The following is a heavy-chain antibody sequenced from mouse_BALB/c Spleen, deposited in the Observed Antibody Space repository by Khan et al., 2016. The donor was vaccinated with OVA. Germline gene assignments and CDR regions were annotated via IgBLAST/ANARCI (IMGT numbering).Heavy chain of an antibody. Sequence: QVQLKESGAELARPGASVKMSCQASGYTFTSNTMHWVKQRPGQGLEWIGYINPRTSYTNYNQKFKDKATLTADKFSSTAYMQLSSLTSEDSAVYYCARRTTDYAMDYWGQGTSVTVSS. V-gene: IGHV1-4*01. CDR1: GYTFTSNT. CDR2: INPRTSYT. CDR3: ARRTTDYAMDY. J-gene: IGHJ4*01. D-gene: IGHD2-14*01.